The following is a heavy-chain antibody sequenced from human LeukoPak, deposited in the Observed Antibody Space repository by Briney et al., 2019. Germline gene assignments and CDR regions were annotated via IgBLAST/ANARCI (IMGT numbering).Heavy chain of an antibody. J-gene: IGHJ4*02. Sequence: GGSLRLSCAASGFTFSSYGMHWVRQAPGKGLEWVAFIRYDGSNKYYADSVKGRFTISRDNSKNTPYLQMNSLRAEDTAVYYCARDGDTTSKVDYWGQGTLVTVSS. D-gene: IGHD5-18*01. V-gene: IGHV3-30*02. CDR2: IRYDGSNK. CDR1: GFTFSSYG. CDR3: ARDGDTTSKVDY.